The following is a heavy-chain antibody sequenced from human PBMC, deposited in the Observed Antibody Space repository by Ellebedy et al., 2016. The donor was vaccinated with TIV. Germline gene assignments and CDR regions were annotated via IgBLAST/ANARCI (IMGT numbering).Heavy chain of an antibody. Sequence: MPSETLSLTCSLSGSSITTYYWSWIRQPPGKGLEWIGYIYNVELTNYSPSLKSRTSISLDTSKNQFSLKLSSVTAADTAVYYCARLGWVLMWFGVREWGQGTRVTVSS. CDR2: IYNVELT. V-gene: IGHV4-59*01. CDR1: GSSITTYY. J-gene: IGHJ4*02. CDR3: ARLGWVLMWFGVRE. D-gene: IGHD3-10*01.